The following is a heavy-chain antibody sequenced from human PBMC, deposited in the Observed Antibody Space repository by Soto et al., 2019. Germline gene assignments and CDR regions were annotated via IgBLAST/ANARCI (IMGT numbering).Heavy chain of an antibody. Sequence: QVQLVQSGAEVKKPGSSVKVSCKASGGSFRREAINWVRQAPGQGPEWMGGILPFFGTADYAQKFQGRVTLTADVSTTTVYMELGSLRFEDTAVYYCARGHEIGGNSDAFDVWGQGTMVIVSS. V-gene: IGHV1-69*12. J-gene: IGHJ3*01. D-gene: IGHD2-15*01. CDR3: ARGHEIGGNSDAFDV. CDR1: GGSFRREA. CDR2: ILPFFGTA.